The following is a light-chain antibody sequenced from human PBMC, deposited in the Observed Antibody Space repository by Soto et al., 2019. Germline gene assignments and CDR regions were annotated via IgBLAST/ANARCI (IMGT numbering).Light chain of an antibody. CDR1: QGISSW. J-gene: IGKJ4*01. CDR2: AAS. CDR3: QQANSFPLT. Sequence: DIQMTQSPSSVSASVGDRVTITCRASQGISSWLGWYQQKPGKAPKLLIYAASNLQSGVPSRFRGSGSGTYFSLTISSLEPEDSATYYCQQANSFPLTFGGGTKVEIK. V-gene: IGKV1D-12*01.